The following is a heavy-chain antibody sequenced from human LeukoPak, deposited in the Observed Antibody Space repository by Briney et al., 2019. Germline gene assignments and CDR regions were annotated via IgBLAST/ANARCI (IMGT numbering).Heavy chain of an antibody. Sequence: GGSLRLSCAASGFTFSNYAMSWVRQAPGKGLEWVSGISGSGGTTYYADSVKGRFTISRDNSKNTLYLQMNSLRAEDTAVYYCAKATVLRFLEWLLPPDYWGQGILVTVSS. J-gene: IGHJ4*02. CDR2: ISGSGGTT. CDR3: AKATVLRFLEWLLPPDY. D-gene: IGHD3-3*01. CDR1: GFTFSNYA. V-gene: IGHV3-23*01.